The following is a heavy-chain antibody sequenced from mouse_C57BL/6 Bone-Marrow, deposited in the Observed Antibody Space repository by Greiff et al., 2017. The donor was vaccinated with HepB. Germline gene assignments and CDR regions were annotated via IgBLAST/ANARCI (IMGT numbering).Heavy chain of an antibody. CDR1: GFTFSSYG. CDR2: ISSGGSYT. J-gene: IGHJ2*01. Sequence: EVKVVESGGDLVKPGGSLKLSCAASGFTFSSYGMSWVRQTPDKRLEWVATISSGGSYTYYPDSVKGRFTISRDNAKNTLYLQMSSLKSEDTAMYYCARRSILDYWGQGTTLTVSS. V-gene: IGHV5-6*02. CDR3: ARRSILDY.